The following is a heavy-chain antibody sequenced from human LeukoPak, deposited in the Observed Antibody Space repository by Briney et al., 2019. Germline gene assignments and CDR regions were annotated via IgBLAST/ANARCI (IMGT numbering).Heavy chain of an antibody. CDR3: ARDRRYSYGYYYYYMDV. CDR2: INPNSGGT. J-gene: IGHJ6*03. Sequence: ASVKVSCKASGYTFTGYYMHWVRQAPGQGLEWMGRINPNSGGTNYAQKFQGRVTMTRDTSISTAYMELSRLRSDDTAVYYCARDRRYSYGYYYYYMDVWGKGTTVTVSS. D-gene: IGHD5-18*01. CDR1: GYTFTGYY. V-gene: IGHV1-2*06.